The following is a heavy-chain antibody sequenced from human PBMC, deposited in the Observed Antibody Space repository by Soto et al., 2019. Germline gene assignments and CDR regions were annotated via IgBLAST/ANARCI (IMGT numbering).Heavy chain of an antibody. V-gene: IGHV1-69*01. Sequence: QVQLVQSGAEVKKPGSSVKVSCKASGGTFSSFAISWVRRAPGQGLEWMGDIIPLFGATNYAQPFQGRVTFTVDECTTTAYMELRSLSSNDTAVYYCTRGLDTTGAHYHNWGQGTVVTVPS. CDR3: TRGLDTTGAHYHN. D-gene: IGHD1-1*01. CDR2: IIPLFGAT. CDR1: GGTFSSFA. J-gene: IGHJ4*02.